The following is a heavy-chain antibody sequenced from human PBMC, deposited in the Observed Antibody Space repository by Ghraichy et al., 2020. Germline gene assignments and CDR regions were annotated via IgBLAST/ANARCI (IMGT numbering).Heavy chain of an antibody. CDR2: VGGSGVGT. D-gene: IGHD1-26*01. CDR1: GFTFSNYA. CDR3: TKDRGGSYGSFSDY. Sequence: GGSLRLSCAASGFTFSNYAMGWARQVPGKGLEWVSAVGGSGVGTYYADSVKGRFTISRDNSKNTLYLQMNSLRAEDTAVYYCTKDRGGSYGSFSDYWGQGDLVTVSS. V-gene: IGHV3-23*01. J-gene: IGHJ4*02.